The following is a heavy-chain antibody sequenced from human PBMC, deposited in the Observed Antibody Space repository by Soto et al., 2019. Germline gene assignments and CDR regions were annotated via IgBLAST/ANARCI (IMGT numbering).Heavy chain of an antibody. J-gene: IGHJ3*02. CDR1: GFTFSSYS. CDR3: ASQPPLLLWFGELLTDAFDI. Sequence: GGSLRLSCAASGFTFSSYSMNWVRQAPGKGLEWVSYISSSSSTIYYAVSVKGRFTISRDNAKNSLYLQMNSLRDEDTAVYYCASQPPLLLWFGELLTDAFDIWGQGTMVTVSS. CDR2: ISSSSSTI. D-gene: IGHD3-10*01. V-gene: IGHV3-48*02.